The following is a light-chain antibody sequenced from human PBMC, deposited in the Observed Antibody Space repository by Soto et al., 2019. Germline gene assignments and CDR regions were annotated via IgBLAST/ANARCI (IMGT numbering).Light chain of an antibody. CDR1: SGHGTYA. CDR2: LNSDGSH. Sequence: QPVLTQSPSASASLGASVKLTCTLSSGHGTYAIAWHQLQPEKGPRYLMKLNSDGSHTKGDGIPDRFSGSSSGAERYLTISSLQSEDEADYYCQTWGTGTVVFGGGTKLTVL. CDR3: QTWGTGTVV. J-gene: IGLJ2*01. V-gene: IGLV4-69*01.